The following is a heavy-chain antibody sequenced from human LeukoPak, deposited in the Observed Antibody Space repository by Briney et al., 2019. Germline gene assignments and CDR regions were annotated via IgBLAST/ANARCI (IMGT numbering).Heavy chain of an antibody. V-gene: IGHV1-18*01. CDR3: ARHFYGSGTYYHFDY. J-gene: IGHJ4*02. D-gene: IGHD3-10*01. CDR2: ISPYNDNT. CDR1: GYSFPSYG. Sequence: ASVKVSCKASGYSFPSYGISWVRQAPGQGPEWMGWISPYNDNTNYAQKLQGRATLTTDTSTSTAYMELRSLRSDDTAVYYCARHFYGSGTYYHFDYWGQGALVTVSS.